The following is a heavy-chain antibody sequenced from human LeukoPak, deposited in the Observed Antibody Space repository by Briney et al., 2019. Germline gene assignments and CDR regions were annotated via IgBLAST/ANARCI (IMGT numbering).Heavy chain of an antibody. CDR3: ARDDYGDYVSWFDP. D-gene: IGHD4-17*01. J-gene: IGHJ5*02. Sequence: ASVKVSCKASGYTFTSYGISWVRQAPGQGLEWMGWISTYNGNTNYAQKLQGRVTMTTDTSTSTAYMELRSLRSDDTAVYYCARDDYGDYVSWFDPWGQGTLVTVSS. CDR2: ISTYNGNT. V-gene: IGHV1-18*01. CDR1: GYTFTSYG.